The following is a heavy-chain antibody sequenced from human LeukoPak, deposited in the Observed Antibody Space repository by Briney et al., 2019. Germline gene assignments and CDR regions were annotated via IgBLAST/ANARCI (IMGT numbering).Heavy chain of an antibody. V-gene: IGHV1-2*02. CDR2: INPNSGGT. D-gene: IGHD2-2*01. J-gene: IGHJ6*03. CDR3: ARDVRSGCYGFCYYYYYMDV. Sequence: ASVNVSCKASGYTFTGYYMHWVRQAPGQGLEWMGWINPNSGGTNYAQKFQGRVTMTRDTSISTAYMELSRLRSDDTAVYYCARDVRSGCYGFCYYYYYMDVWGKGTTVTVSS. CDR1: GYTFTGYY.